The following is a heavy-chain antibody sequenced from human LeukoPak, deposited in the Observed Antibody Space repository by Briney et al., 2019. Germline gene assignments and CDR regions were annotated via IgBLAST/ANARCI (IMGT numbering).Heavy chain of an antibody. CDR1: GYTFTNYY. D-gene: IGHD3-22*01. CDR2: INPSGGST. J-gene: IGHJ5*02. Sequence: ASVKISCKASGYTFTNYYMHWVRQAPGQGLEWMGIINPSGGSTSYAQKFQGRVTMTRDTSTSTVYMELSSLRSEDTAVYYCARENLPRYYYDSSGSYNWFDPWGQGTLVTVSS. V-gene: IGHV1-46*01. CDR3: ARENLPRYYYDSSGSYNWFDP.